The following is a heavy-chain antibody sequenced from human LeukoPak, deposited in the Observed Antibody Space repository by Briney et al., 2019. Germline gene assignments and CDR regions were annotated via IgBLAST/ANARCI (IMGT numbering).Heavy chain of an antibody. J-gene: IGHJ4*02. CDR2: IKRKTDGGTT. D-gene: IGHD1-1*01. Sequence: GGSLRLSCAASGFTFSDAWMSWVRQAPGKGLEWVGRIKRKTDGGTTDYAAPVKGRFTISRDDSKNTLYLQMSSMKTEDTAVYYCARRGPTGDFDYWGQGTLVTVSS. CDR3: ARRGPTGDFDY. V-gene: IGHV3-15*01. CDR1: GFTFSDAW.